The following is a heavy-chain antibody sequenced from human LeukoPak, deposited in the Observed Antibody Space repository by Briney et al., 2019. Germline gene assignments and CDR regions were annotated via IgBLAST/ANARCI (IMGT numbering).Heavy chain of an antibody. V-gene: IGHV3-23*01. J-gene: IGHJ3*02. CDR2: ISGSGGST. CDR1: GFTFSSYA. CDR3: AKPLTIFGVVRDAFDI. D-gene: IGHD3-3*01. Sequence: GRSLRLSCAASGFTFSSYAMSWVRQAPGKGLEWVSAISGSGGSTYYADSVKGRFTISRDNSKNTLYLQMNSLRAEDTAVYYCAKPLTIFGVVRDAFDIWGQGTMVTVSS.